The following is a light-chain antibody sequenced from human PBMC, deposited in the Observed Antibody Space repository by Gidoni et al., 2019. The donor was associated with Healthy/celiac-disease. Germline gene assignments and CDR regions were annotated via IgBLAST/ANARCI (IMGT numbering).Light chain of an antibody. CDR1: SSDVGGYNY. J-gene: IGLJ1*01. CDR3: SSYTSSSTLFYV. CDR2: EVS. V-gene: IGLV2-14*01. Sequence: QSALTQPASVSGPPGQSITISCTGTSSDVGGYNYVSWYQHHPGKAPKLMIYEVSNRPSGGSDRFAGSKSGNTASLTISGLQAEDEADYYCSSYTSSSTLFYVFGTGTKVTVL.